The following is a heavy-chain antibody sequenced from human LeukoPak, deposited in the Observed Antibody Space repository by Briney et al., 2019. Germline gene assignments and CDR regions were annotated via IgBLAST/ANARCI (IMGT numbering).Heavy chain of an antibody. D-gene: IGHD6-6*01. J-gene: IGHJ4*02. CDR2: IYHSGST. V-gene: IGHV4-38-2*01. CDR3: ARHLAYSSSWGFGGLY. CDR1: GYSISSGYY. Sequence: SETLSLTCAVSGYSISSGYYWGWIRQPPGKGLEWIGSIYHSGSTYYNPSLKSRVTISVDTSKNQFSLKLSSVTAADTAVYYCARHLAYSSSWGFGGLYWGQGTLVTVSS.